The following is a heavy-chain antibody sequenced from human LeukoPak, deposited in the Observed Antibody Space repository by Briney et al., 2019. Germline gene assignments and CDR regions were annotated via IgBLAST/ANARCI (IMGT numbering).Heavy chain of an antibody. CDR1: GGSISSYY. D-gene: IGHD3-22*01. J-gene: IGHJ6*02. CDR3: AREPYYYDSSGYLNYYYYGMDV. Sequence: SETLSPTCTVSGGSISSYYWSWIRQPPGKGLEWIGYIYYSGSTNYNPSLKSRVTISVDTSKNQFSLKLSSVTAADTAVYYCAREPYYYDSSGYLNYYYYGMDVWGQGTTVTVSS. V-gene: IGHV4-59*01. CDR2: IYYSGST.